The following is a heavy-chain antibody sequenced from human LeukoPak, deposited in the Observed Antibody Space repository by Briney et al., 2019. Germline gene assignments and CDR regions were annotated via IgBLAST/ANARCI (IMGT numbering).Heavy chain of an antibody. CDR2: IIPIFGTA. V-gene: IGHV1-69*13. D-gene: IGHD1-26*01. Sequence: TSVKVFCKASGGTFSSYAISWVRQAPGQGLEWMGGIIPIFGTANYAQKFQGRVTITADESTSTAYMELSSLRSEDTAVYYCARDIGSGGSYSVLSTWGQGTLVTVSS. J-gene: IGHJ5*02. CDR1: GGTFSSYA. CDR3: ARDIGSGGSYSVLST.